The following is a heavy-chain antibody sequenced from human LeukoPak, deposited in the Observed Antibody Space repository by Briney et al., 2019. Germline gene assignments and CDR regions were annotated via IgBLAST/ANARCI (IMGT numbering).Heavy chain of an antibody. J-gene: IGHJ6*03. CDR3: ASGPIVVVPAAMNYYYYYMDV. CDR2: IYTSGST. CDR1: GGSISSYY. D-gene: IGHD2-2*01. V-gene: IGHV4-4*07. Sequence: PSETLSLTCTVSGGSISSYYWSWIRQPAGQGLEWIGRIYTSGSTNYNPSLKSRVTMSVDTSKNQFSLKLSSVTAADTAVYYCASGPIVVVPAAMNYYYYYMDVWGKGTTVTVSS.